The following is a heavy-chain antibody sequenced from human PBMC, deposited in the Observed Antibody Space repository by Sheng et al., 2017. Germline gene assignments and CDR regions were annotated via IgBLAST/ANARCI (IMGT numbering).Heavy chain of an antibody. J-gene: IGHJ6*02. CDR3: AKPYCGGDCRYYFYGMDV. CDR1: GFTFSNYA. D-gene: IGHD2-21*02. V-gene: IGHV3-23*01. Sequence: EVQLLESGGGLAQPGGSLRLSCAASGFTFSNYAMTWVRQAPGRGWSGSRVLVILVVPRYYADSVKGRFTISRDNSKSTLSLQMNSLRADDTAVYYCAKPYCGGDCRYYFYGMDVWGQGTTVTVSS. CDR2: LVILVVPR.